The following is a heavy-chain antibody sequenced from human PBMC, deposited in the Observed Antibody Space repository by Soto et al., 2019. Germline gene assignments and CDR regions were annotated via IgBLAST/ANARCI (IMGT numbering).Heavy chain of an antibody. D-gene: IGHD3-9*01. Sequence: ASVKVSCKVSGYTVNELSIHWVRQAPGKGLEWLGGFDPEDGKTIYAQTLQGRLAMTEDTSADTAYMELSSLRSEDTAVYYCANGLSPSYIDTLTGPDYWGQGTRVTVSS. CDR3: ANGLSPSYIDTLTGPDY. V-gene: IGHV1-24*01. CDR2: FDPEDGKT. CDR1: GYTVNELS. J-gene: IGHJ4*02.